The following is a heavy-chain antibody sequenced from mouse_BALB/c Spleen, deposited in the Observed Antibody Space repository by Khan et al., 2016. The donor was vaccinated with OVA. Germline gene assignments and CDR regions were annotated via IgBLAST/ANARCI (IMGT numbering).Heavy chain of an antibody. Sequence: EVQLQESGPGLVKPSQSLSLTCTVTGYSITSGYAWNWIRQFPGNQLEWMGYISYSGGTSYNPSLKSRISITRDTSKNQFFLQLNSVTTEDTATYYCARGNYYGYSFDYWGQGTPLTVSS. CDR2: ISYSGGT. V-gene: IGHV3-2*02. J-gene: IGHJ2*01. D-gene: IGHD1-1*01. CDR1: GYSITSGYA. CDR3: ARGNYYGYSFDY.